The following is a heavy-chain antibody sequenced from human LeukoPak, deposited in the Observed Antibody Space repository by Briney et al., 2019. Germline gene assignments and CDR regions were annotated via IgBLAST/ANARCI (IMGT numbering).Heavy chain of an antibody. CDR2: ISSSSSYI. CDR1: GFTFSSHN. V-gene: IGHV3-21*01. Sequence: GGSLRLSCAASGFTFSSHNMNWVRQAPGKGLEWVSSISSSSSYIYYADSVKGRFTISRDNAKNSLYLQMNSLRAEDTAVYYCARGRFKSDYDSSGYYRNWGQGTLVTVSS. J-gene: IGHJ4*02. D-gene: IGHD3-22*01. CDR3: ARGRFKSDYDSSGYYRN.